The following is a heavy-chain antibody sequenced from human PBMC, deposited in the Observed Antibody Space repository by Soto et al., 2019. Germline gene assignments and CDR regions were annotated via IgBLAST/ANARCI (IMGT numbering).Heavy chain of an antibody. V-gene: IGHV3-23*01. CDR1: GYTFSSCA. J-gene: IGHJ6*02. Sequence: SCKASGYTFSSCAMGWVRQAPGKGLEWVSDIIDSGASTYYADSVKGRFTISRDNSKSTLYLQMNSLRAEDTALYYCAKGRSYYYYYGVDVWGQGTTVTVSS. CDR2: IIDSGAST. CDR3: AKGRSYYYYYGVDV.